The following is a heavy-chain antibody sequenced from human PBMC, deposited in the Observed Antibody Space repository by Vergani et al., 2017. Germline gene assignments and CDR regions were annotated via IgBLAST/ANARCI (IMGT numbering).Heavy chain of an antibody. D-gene: IGHD1-26*01. Sequence: QVQLQESGPGLLKPSQTLSLTCSVAGDSISSGNYYWNWIRQPAGKGLEWMRRIYSSGSTSYNPSIKSSITMSLDTSKNQFSLSLSSVTAADTAVYYCARGTFLHAFDNWGQGTVVTVSS. CDR2: IYSSGST. J-gene: IGHJ3*02. CDR3: ARGTFLHAFDN. CDR1: GDSISSGNYY. V-gene: IGHV4-61*02.